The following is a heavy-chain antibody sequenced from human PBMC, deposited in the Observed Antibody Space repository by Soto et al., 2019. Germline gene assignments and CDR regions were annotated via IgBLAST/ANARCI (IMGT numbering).Heavy chain of an antibody. D-gene: IGHD1-1*01. CDR1: GGDLTNSG. Sequence: QVHLVQSGAEMKKPGSSVKVSCKVSGGDLTNSGISWVRQAPGQGLEWMGGIFPLLAMVDYSQKFQGRVTITADESTNTDFMSLGSRNTVNPAVYYCAEDVGTGFKSWGQGSIVIVSS. CDR3: AEDVGTGFKS. V-gene: IGHV1-69*04. J-gene: IGHJ4*02. CDR2: IFPLLAMV.